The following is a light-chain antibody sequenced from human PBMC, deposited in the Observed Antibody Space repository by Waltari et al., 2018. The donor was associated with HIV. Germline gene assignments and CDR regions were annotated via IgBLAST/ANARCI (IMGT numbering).Light chain of an antibody. CDR3: SLYMGGGIWV. V-gene: IGLV8-61*01. CDR1: FGPVPASYC. Sequence: QTVVTQEPSFSVSPGGTVPLTCGLSFGPVPASYCPSWYQQTPGQAPRTLIYSTNTRSSGVPDRFSGSILGNKAALTITGAQADDESVYYCSLYMGGGIWVFGGGTKLTVL. CDR2: STN. J-gene: IGLJ3*02.